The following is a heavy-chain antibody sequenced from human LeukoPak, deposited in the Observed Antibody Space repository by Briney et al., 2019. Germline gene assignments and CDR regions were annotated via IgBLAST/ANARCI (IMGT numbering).Heavy chain of an antibody. J-gene: IGHJ5*02. Sequence: SETLSLTCTVSGGSISSSSYYWGWIRQPPGTGLEWIGSIYYSGSTYYNPSLKSRVTISVDTSKNQFSLKLSSVTAADTAVYYCARAKYYDFWSGYYAINWFDPWGQGTLVTVSS. CDR1: GGSISSSSYY. CDR2: IYYSGST. D-gene: IGHD3-3*01. V-gene: IGHV4-39*07. CDR3: ARAKYYDFWSGYYAINWFDP.